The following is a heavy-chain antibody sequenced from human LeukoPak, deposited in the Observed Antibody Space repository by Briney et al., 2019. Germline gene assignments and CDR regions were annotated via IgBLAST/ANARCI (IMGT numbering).Heavy chain of an antibody. Sequence: SVKVSCKASGGTFISYAISWVRQAPGQGLEWMGGIIPTFGTANYAQKFQGRVTITADESTSTAYMELSSLRSEDTAVYYCAREFTGYNHGPGPLYYFDYWGQGTLVTVSS. CDR1: GGTFISYA. CDR2: IIPTFGTA. V-gene: IGHV1-69*13. D-gene: IGHD5-18*01. CDR3: AREFTGYNHGPGPLYYFDY. J-gene: IGHJ4*02.